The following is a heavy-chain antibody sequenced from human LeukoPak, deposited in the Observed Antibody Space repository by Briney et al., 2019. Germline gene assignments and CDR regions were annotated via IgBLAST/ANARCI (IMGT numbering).Heavy chain of an antibody. Sequence: PGGSLRLSCAASGFTFSSYGMPWVRQAPGKGLEWVAFIRYDGSNKYYADSVKGRFTISRDNSKNTLYLQMNSLRAEDTAVYYCAKDQGDYGGNYYFDYWGQGTLVTVSS. V-gene: IGHV3-30*02. CDR1: GFTFSSYG. CDR2: IRYDGSNK. D-gene: IGHD4-23*01. J-gene: IGHJ4*02. CDR3: AKDQGDYGGNYYFDY.